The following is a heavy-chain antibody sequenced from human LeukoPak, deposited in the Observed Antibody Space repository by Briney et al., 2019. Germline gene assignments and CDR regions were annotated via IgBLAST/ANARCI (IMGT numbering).Heavy chain of an antibody. V-gene: IGHV4-39*01. Sequence: SETLSLTCTVSGGSISSSSYYWGWIRQPPGKGLEWIGSIYYSGSTYYNPSLKSRVTISVDTSKNQSSLKLSSVTAADTAVYYCASMGSGWYGANRGFDYWGQGTLVTVSS. CDR3: ASMGSGWYGANRGFDY. CDR1: GGSISSSSYY. CDR2: IYYSGST. D-gene: IGHD6-19*01. J-gene: IGHJ4*02.